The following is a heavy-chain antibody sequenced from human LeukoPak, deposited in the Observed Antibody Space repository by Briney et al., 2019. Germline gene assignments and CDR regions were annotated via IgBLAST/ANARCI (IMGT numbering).Heavy chain of an antibody. CDR1: GYRFTSYW. V-gene: IGHV5-51*01. Sequence: GESLKISCKGSGYRFTSYWIGWVRQMPGKGLEWMGIINPGDSDTRYSPSSQGQVTISADKSISTTYLQWSSLKASDSAIYYCARQGSTVTMDYWGQGTLVTVSS. D-gene: IGHD4-17*01. CDR3: ARQGSTVTMDY. CDR2: INPGDSDT. J-gene: IGHJ4*02.